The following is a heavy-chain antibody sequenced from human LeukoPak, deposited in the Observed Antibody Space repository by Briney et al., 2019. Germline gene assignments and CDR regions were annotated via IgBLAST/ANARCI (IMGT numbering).Heavy chain of an antibody. CDR3: AKDYSSGRGLVDY. V-gene: IGHV3-9*01. CDR1: GFTFDDYA. Sequence: GGSLRLSCAASGFTFDDYAMHWVRQAPGKGLEWVSGISWNSGSIGYADSVKGRFTISRDNAKNSLYLQMNSRRAEDTALYYWAKDYSSGRGLVDYWGQGTLVTVSS. D-gene: IGHD6-19*01. J-gene: IGHJ4*02. CDR2: ISWNSGSI.